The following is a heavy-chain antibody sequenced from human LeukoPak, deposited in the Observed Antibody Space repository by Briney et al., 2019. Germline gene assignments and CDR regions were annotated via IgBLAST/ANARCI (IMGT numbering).Heavy chain of an antibody. J-gene: IGHJ4*02. V-gene: IGHV5-51*01. D-gene: IGHD5-18*01. CDR3: AVTREYSYGYFDY. Sequence: GESLKISCKNSGYSFTTYWIGWVRQMPGKGLEWMGIIYPGDSDTRYSPSFQGQVTISADKSISTAYLQWSSLKASDTAMYYCAVTREYSYGYFDYWGQGTLVTVSS. CDR2: IYPGDSDT. CDR1: GYSFTTYW.